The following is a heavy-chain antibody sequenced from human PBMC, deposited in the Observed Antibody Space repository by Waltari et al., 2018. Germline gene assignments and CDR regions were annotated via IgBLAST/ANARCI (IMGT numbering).Heavy chain of an antibody. V-gene: IGHV4-38-2*02. CDR3: ASNIAMSVHPVDF. J-gene: IGHJ4*02. Sequence: QVQLQESGPGLVKPSETLSLTCTVFGYSISSGYYWAWIRQPPGKGLEWIGCIYYTGSTDYNPSLESRVTISVDTSKNQFSLKLSSVTAADTAVYYCASNIAMSVHPVDFWGRGILVTVSS. CDR1: GYSISSGYY. D-gene: IGHD2-15*01. CDR2: IYYTGST.